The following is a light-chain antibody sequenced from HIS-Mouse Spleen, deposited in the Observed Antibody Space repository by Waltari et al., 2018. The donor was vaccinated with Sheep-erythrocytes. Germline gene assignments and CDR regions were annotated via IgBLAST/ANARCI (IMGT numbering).Light chain of an antibody. CDR1: QSISNY. J-gene: IGKJ3*01. Sequence: DIQMTQSPSSLSASVGARVTITCRASQSISNYLNWYQQKPGKAPKLLIYAASSLQSGVPSRFSGSGSGTDFTLTISSLQPEDFATYYCQQSYSTPQFTFGPGTKVDIK. CDR2: AAS. CDR3: QQSYSTPQFT. V-gene: IGKV1-39*01.